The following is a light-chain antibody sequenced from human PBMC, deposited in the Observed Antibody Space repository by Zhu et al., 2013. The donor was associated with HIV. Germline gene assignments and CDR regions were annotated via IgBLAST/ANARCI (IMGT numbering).Light chain of an antibody. Sequence: EIVLTQSPATLSLSPGERATLSCRASQSVSGFLAWYQQKPGQAPRLLIYDVSSRATGIPGRFSGSGSGTDFTLTISSLEPVDFAVYYCQQRSHWPPTFGGGTKVEIK. CDR1: QSVSGF. V-gene: IGKV3-11*01. CDR3: QQRSHWPPT. J-gene: IGKJ4*01. CDR2: DVS.